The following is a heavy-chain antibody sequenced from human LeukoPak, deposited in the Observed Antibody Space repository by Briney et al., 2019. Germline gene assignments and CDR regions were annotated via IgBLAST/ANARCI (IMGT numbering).Heavy chain of an antibody. CDR3: ARGSTVTLFRY. CDR2: IYYSGST. J-gene: IGHJ4*02. D-gene: IGHD4-17*01. V-gene: IGHV4-59*01. Sequence: SETLSLTCTVSGGSISSYYWSWIRQPPGKGLEWIGYIYYSGSTNYNPSLKSRVTISVDTSKNQFSLKLSSVTAADTAVYYCARGSTVTLFRYWGQATLVTVSS. CDR1: GGSISSYY.